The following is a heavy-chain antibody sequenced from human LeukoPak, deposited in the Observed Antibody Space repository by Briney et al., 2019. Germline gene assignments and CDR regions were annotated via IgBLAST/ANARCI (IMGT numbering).Heavy chain of an antibody. V-gene: IGHV4-38-2*02. D-gene: IGHD5-12*01. Sequence: PSETLSLTCTVSGYSISSGYYWGWIRQPPGKGLEWIGSTYHSGSTYYNPSLKSRVTISVDTSKNQFSLKLSSVTAADTAVYYCARHVYSGYANWYFDLWGRGTLVTVSS. CDR1: GYSISSGYY. CDR2: TYHSGST. J-gene: IGHJ2*01. CDR3: ARHVYSGYANWYFDL.